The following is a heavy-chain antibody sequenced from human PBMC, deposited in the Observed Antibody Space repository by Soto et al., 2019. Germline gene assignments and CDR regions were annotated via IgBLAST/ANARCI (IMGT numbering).Heavy chain of an antibody. CDR3: ARERGSGYFDL. Sequence: GGSLRLSCAASGFTFSSYAMHWVRQAPGKGLEWVAVISYDGSNKYYADSVKGRFTISRDNSKNTLYLQMNSLRAEDTAVYYCARERGSGYFDLWGRGTLVTVSS. J-gene: IGHJ2*01. D-gene: IGHD3-10*01. CDR2: ISYDGSNK. V-gene: IGHV3-30-3*01. CDR1: GFTFSSYA.